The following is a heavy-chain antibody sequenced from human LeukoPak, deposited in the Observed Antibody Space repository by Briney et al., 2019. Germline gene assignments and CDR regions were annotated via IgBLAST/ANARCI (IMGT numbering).Heavy chain of an antibody. CDR2: IYSGGST. J-gene: IGHJ6*03. D-gene: IGHD2-21*02. CDR1: GFTVSSNY. Sequence: GGSLRLSCAASGFTVSSNYMSWVRQAPGQGLEWVSVIYSGGSTYYADSVKGRFTISRDNAKNTLYLQMNSLRAEDTAVYYCARDSSDYYYYYYMDVWGKGTTVTVSS. V-gene: IGHV3-53*01. CDR3: ARDSSDYYYYYYMDV.